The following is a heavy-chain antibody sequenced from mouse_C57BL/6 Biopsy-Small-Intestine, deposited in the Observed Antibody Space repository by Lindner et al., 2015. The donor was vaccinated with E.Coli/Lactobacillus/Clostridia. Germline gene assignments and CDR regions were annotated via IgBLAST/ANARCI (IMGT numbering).Heavy chain of an antibody. CDR3: ARGTGRFDS. CDR1: GYTFSNSW. CDR2: IXPGDGDT. D-gene: IGHD4-1*01. Sequence: VQLQESGPELVKPGASVRISCKASGYTFSNSWMNWVKQRPGKGLEWIGRIXPGDGDTIYNGKFKAKATLTADKSSGTAYMQFSSLTSEDSAVYFCARGTGRFDSWGQGTTLTVSS. V-gene: IGHV1-82*01. J-gene: IGHJ2*01.